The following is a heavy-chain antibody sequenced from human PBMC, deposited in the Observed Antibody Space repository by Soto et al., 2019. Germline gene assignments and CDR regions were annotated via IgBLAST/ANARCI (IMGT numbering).Heavy chain of an antibody. CDR1: EFNVTNGH. CDR3: AGDWNGDKYFDY. CDR2: IFGDGNT. D-gene: IGHD4-17*01. Sequence: GGSLRLSCAASEFNVTNGHMNWVRQAPGKGLEWVSVIFGDGNTKYEDSVKGRITISRDTSKNTVYLQMNSLRAEDTAVYYCAGDWNGDKYFDYWDQGTLVTVSS. J-gene: IGHJ4*02. V-gene: IGHV3-53*01.